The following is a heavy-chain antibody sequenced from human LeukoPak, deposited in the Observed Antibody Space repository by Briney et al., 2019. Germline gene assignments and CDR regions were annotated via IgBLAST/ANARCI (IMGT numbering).Heavy chain of an antibody. J-gene: IGHJ4*02. CDR1: GYTFTGYY. Sequence: ASVKVSCKASGYTFTGYYMHWVRQAPGQGLEWMGWINPNSGGTNYAQTFQGRVTMTRDTSISTAYMELSRLRSDDTAVYYCARGGRYDVVVVPAAMNYWGQGTLVTVSS. CDR2: INPNSGGT. CDR3: ARGGRYDVVVVPAAMNY. D-gene: IGHD2-2*01. V-gene: IGHV1-2*02.